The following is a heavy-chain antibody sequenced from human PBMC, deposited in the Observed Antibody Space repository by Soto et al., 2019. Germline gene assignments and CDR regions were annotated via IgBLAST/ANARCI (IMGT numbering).Heavy chain of an antibody. CDR3: ASTVTWGYYFDY. Sequence: GGSLRLSCAASGFTFSSYAMSWVRQAPGKGLEWVSAISGSGGSTYYADSVKGRFTISRDNSKNTLYLQMNSLRAEDTAVYYCASTVTWGYYFDYWGQGTLVTVSS. CDR1: GFTFSSYA. CDR2: ISGSGGST. D-gene: IGHD4-17*01. V-gene: IGHV3-23*01. J-gene: IGHJ4*02.